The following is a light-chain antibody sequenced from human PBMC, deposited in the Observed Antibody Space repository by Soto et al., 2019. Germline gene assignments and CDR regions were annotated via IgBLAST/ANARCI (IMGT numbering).Light chain of an antibody. CDR2: GAS. J-gene: IGKJ1*01. V-gene: IGKV3-20*01. Sequence: EIVLTQSPGTLSLSPGERATLSCRASQSVSSSYLAWYQQKPGQAPRLVIYGASSRATGIPDRFLGSGSGKDFTLTISRLEPEDFAVYYCQQYGSSPRTFGQGTKVEIK. CDR1: QSVSSSY. CDR3: QQYGSSPRT.